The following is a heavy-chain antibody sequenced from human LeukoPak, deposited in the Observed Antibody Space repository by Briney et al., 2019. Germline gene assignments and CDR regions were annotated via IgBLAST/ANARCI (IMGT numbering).Heavy chain of an antibody. CDR2: INPNRGGT. Sequence: ASVKVSCKASGYTFTGYYMHWVRQAPGQGLEWMGWINPNRGGTNYAQKFQGRVNMTRDTSISTAYMELSRLRSDDTAVYYCARGRITIFGVVIKEKHDAFDIWGQGTMVTVSS. D-gene: IGHD3-3*01. V-gene: IGHV1-2*02. J-gene: IGHJ3*02. CDR3: ARGRITIFGVVIKEKHDAFDI. CDR1: GYTFTGYY.